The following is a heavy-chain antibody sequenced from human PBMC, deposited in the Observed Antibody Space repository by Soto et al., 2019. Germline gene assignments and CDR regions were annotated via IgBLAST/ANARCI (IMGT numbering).Heavy chain of an antibody. J-gene: IGHJ4*02. CDR1: GFTFSSYS. V-gene: IGHV3-21*01. CDR3: ARGQYPYITIFGVVMFDY. Sequence: GGSLRLSCAASGFTFSSYSMNWVRQAPGKGLEWVSSISSSSSYIYYADSVKGRFTISRDNAKNSLYLQMNSLRAEDTAVYYCARGQYPYITIFGVVMFDYWGQGTLVTVSS. D-gene: IGHD3-3*01. CDR2: ISSSSSYI.